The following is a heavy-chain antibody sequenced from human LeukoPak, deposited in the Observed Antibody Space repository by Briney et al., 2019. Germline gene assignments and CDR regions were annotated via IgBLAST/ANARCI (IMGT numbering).Heavy chain of an antibody. J-gene: IGHJ4*02. CDR2: ISGSGGST. Sequence: GGSLRLSCAASGFTFSSYAMSWVRQAPGKGLEWVSAISGSGGSTYNADSVKGRFTISRDNSKNTLYLQMNSPGAEDTAVHYCAKAPVGYYYDSSGERYFDYWGQGTLVTVSS. CDR1: GFTFSSYA. CDR3: AKAPVGYYYDSSGERYFDY. V-gene: IGHV3-23*01. D-gene: IGHD3-22*01.